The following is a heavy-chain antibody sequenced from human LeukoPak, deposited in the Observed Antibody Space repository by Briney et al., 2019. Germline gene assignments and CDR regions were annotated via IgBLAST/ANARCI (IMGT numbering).Heavy chain of an antibody. CDR2: ISSSGSTI. Sequence: GGSLRLSCAASGFTFSDYYMSWIRQAPGKGLEWVSYISSSGSTIYYADSVKGRFTISRDNAKNSLYLQMNSLRAEDTAVYYCARVRGIVVVPAAIRGFDYWGQGTLVTVSS. CDR3: ARVRGIVVVPAAIRGFDY. J-gene: IGHJ4*02. D-gene: IGHD2-2*01. V-gene: IGHV3-11*04. CDR1: GFTFSDYY.